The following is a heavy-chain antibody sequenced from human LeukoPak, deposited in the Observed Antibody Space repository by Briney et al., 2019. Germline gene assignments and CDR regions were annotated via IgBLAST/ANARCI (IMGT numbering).Heavy chain of an antibody. D-gene: IGHD6-6*01. CDR3: AKAWWSTSSGGDSFGI. J-gene: IGHJ3*02. Sequence: HPGGSLRLSCVVSGFTVSNNYMKWVRQAPGKGLEWVSTIYGGGSTYYADSVKGRFTISRDTSKSTLYLQINSLRAEDTAVYYCAKAWWSTSSGGDSFGIWGQGTMVTVSS. CDR2: IYGGGST. V-gene: IGHV3-53*01. CDR1: GFTVSNNY.